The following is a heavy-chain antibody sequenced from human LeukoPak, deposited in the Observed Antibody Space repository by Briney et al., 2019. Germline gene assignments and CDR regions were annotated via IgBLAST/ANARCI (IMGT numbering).Heavy chain of an antibody. V-gene: IGHV3-7*01. CDR3: ARGGSSWDFAFDI. D-gene: IGHD6-13*01. CDR1: GFIFRSYW. J-gene: IGHJ3*02. CDR2: IRQDGSEQ. Sequence: PGGSLRLSCATSGFIFRSYWMSWVRQAPGKGLEWVANIRQDGSEQFYVDSLKGRFTISRDNSKDTLYLQMNSLRAEDTAVYYCARGGSSWDFAFDIWGQGTMVTVSS.